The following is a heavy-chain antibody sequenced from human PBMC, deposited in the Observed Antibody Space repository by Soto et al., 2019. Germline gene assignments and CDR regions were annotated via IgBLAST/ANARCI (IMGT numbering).Heavy chain of an antibody. CDR2: TRNIANSYTT. CDR3: SRGASDY. CDR1: GFTFRGHY. Sequence: KLSCAASGFTFRGHYMDWLSQPPEKGPEGVGGTRNIANSYTTEYASALKGRITISRDDSKYTLYLQMHILKIESTAVYYCSRGASDYWGQGTLVTVSS. V-gene: IGHV3-72*01. J-gene: IGHJ4*02.